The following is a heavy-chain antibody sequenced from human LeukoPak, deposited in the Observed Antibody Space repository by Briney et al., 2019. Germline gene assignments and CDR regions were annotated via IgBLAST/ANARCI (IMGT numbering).Heavy chain of an antibody. D-gene: IGHD3-10*01. CDR2: ISGSGGAT. CDR3: ARGGVDYYGSGTYYLMYYFDY. V-gene: IGHV3-23*01. Sequence: GGSLRLSCVVSGFSVRNNYVSWVRQAPGKGLEWVSGISGSGGATYYADSVKGRFTISRDDPHNTLYLQMNSLRAEDTAVYFCARGGVDYYGSGTYYLMYYFDYWGQGALVTVSS. CDR1: GFSVRNNY. J-gene: IGHJ4*02.